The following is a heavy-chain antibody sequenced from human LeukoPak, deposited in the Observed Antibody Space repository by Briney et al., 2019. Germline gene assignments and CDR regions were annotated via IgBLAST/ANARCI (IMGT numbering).Heavy chain of an antibody. CDR1: GGSISSSSYY. J-gene: IGHJ4*02. CDR3: AGGLGLFDY. D-gene: IGHD3/OR15-3a*01. CDR2: IYYSGST. V-gene: IGHV4-39*07. Sequence: PSETLSLTCTVSGGSISSSSYYWGWIRQPPGKGLEWIGSIYYSGSTYYNPSLKSRVTISVDTSKNQFSLKLSSVTAADTAVYYCAGGLGLFDYWGQGTLVTVSS.